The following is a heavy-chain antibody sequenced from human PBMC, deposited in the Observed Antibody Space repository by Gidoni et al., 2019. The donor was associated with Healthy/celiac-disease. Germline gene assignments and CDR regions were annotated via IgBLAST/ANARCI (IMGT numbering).Heavy chain of an antibody. J-gene: IGHJ4*02. CDR1: GGSISSSSYY. Sequence: QLQLQESGPGLVKPSETLSLTCTVSGGSISSSSYYWGWIRQPPGKGLEWIGSIYYSGSTYYNPSRKSRVTISVDTSKNQFSLKLSSVTAADTAVYYCARMYYYGSGSYYKGYYFDYWGQGTLVTVSS. V-gene: IGHV4-39*01. CDR2: IYYSGST. CDR3: ARMYYYGSGSYYKGYYFDY. D-gene: IGHD3-10*01.